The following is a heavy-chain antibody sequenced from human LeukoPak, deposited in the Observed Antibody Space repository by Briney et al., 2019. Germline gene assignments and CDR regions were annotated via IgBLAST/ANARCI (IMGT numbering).Heavy chain of an antibody. CDR3: VRDLLWAFDI. Sequence: GGSLRLSCVASGFTFSTYSINWIRQAPGKGLEWISYITSDSSAMSYADSVKGRFTISRDNAKNSLYLHMNSLSDEGTAMYFCVRDLLWAFDIWGQGTMVTVSS. CDR2: ITSDSSAM. CDR1: GFTFSTYS. V-gene: IGHV3-48*02. J-gene: IGHJ3*02. D-gene: IGHD2-21*01.